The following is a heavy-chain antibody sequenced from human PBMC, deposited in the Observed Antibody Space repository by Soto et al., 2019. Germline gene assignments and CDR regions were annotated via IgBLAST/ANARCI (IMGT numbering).Heavy chain of an antibody. D-gene: IGHD4-17*01. CDR2: ISTYNTNT. V-gene: IGHV1-18*04. Sequence: GASVKFSCKASGERFTTYGISWVRQAPGQGLEWMGWISTYNTNTNYAPKFQGRLLLTTGTSTTTAHMELRSLRPDDTAVYYCARWAGQVRDYGGPFDYWGQGTLVTVPQ. CDR1: GERFTTYG. CDR3: ARWAGQVRDYGGPFDY. J-gene: IGHJ4*02.